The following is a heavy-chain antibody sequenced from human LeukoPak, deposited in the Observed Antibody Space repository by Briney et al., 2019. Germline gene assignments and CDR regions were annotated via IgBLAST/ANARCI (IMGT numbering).Heavy chain of an antibody. CDR2: ISSSSSTI. V-gene: IGHV3-48*01. CDR1: GFTFSSYS. D-gene: IGHD3-10*01. J-gene: IGHJ4*02. Sequence: PGGSLRLSCAASGFTFSSYSVNWVRQAPGKGLEWVSYISSSSSTIYYADSVKGRFTISRDNAKNSLYLQMNSLRAEDTAVYYCARDSSLWFGKRFDYWGQGTLVTVSS. CDR3: ARDSSLWFGKRFDY.